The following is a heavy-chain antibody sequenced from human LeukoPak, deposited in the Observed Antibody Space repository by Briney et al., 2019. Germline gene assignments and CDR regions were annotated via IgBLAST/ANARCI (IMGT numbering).Heavy chain of an antibody. CDR3: AKDNYYDSSGSLDY. CDR1: RFTFDDYA. D-gene: IGHD3-22*01. Sequence: GGSLRLSCAASRFTFDDYAMHWVRHAPGKGLEWVSGISWNSGSIGYADSVKGRFTISRDNAKNSLYLQMNSLRAEDTALYYCAKDNYYDSSGSLDYWGQGTLVTVSS. J-gene: IGHJ4*02. V-gene: IGHV3-9*01. CDR2: ISWNSGSI.